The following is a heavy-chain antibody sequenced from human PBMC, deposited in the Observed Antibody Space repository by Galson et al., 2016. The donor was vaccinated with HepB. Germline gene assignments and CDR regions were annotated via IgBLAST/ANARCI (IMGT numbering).Heavy chain of an antibody. CDR3: AKSVLEYDILTGYYRRGADY. CDR2: SGSGGPT. V-gene: IGHV3-23*01. D-gene: IGHD3-9*01. J-gene: IGHJ4*02. Sequence: SLRLSCAASGFTFSSYVMSWVRQAPGKGLEWVSSSGSGGPTYYADSVKGRFTISRDNSKNTLFLQMHSQRADDTAVYYCAKSVLEYDILTGYYRRGADYWGQGTRVTVSS. CDR1: GFTFSSYV.